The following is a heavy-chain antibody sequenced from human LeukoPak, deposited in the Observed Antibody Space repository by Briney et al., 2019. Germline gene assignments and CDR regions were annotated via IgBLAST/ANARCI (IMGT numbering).Heavy chain of an antibody. CDR1: GGTFSSYA. D-gene: IGHD1-26*01. Sequence: ASVKVSCKASGGTFSSYAISWVRQAPGQGLEWMGGSIPIFGTANYAQKFQGRVTITTEESTSTAYMELSSLRSEDTAVYYCARGLEEWELKYWGQGTLVTVSS. J-gene: IGHJ4*02. CDR3: ARGLEEWELKY. V-gene: IGHV1-69*05. CDR2: SIPIFGTA.